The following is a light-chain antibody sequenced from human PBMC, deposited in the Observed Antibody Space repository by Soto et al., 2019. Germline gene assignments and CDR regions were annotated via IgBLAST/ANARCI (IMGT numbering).Light chain of an antibody. CDR3: QQSDSTPRT. J-gene: IGKJ1*01. V-gene: IGKV1-39*01. Sequence: DIQMTQSPSSLFASVGYRVTITCRASQSISTYLNWYQQKAGLAPKILIYAASSLQSGVPSRFSGSGSGTDCTLTISSLQPEDFSPYYCQQSDSTPRTLGQGTKVDIK. CDR1: QSISTY. CDR2: AAS.